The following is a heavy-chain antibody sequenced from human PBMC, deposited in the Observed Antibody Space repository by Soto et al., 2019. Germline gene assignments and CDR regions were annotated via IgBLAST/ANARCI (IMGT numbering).Heavy chain of an antibody. D-gene: IGHD3-9*01. CDR2: ISYSGST. CDR1: GGSISGYY. CDR3: SSLNFDILTGYYAFDL. J-gene: IGHJ3*01. Sequence: SETLTLTCTVSGGSISGYYWSWIRQSPEKGLEYIGYISYSGSTNYNPSLKSRVTTSLDTSKNQFSLKLSSVTAADTAIYYCSSLNFDILTGYYAFDLWGQGTMVTVSS. V-gene: IGHV4-59*08.